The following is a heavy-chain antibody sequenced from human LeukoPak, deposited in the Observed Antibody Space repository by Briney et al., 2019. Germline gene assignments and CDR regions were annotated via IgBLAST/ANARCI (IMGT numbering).Heavy chain of an antibody. V-gene: IGHV3-21*01. Sequence: GGSLRLSCAASGLTFSSYTMSWVRQAPGKGLEWVSSIGSSLTYIYYADSVKGRFTISRDNAKNSLYLQMNSLRPDDTAVYYCARDGRYCSSPSCYFDYWGQGSLVTVSS. D-gene: IGHD2-2*01. CDR1: GLTFSSYT. CDR2: IGSSLTYI. CDR3: ARDGRYCSSPSCYFDY. J-gene: IGHJ4*02.